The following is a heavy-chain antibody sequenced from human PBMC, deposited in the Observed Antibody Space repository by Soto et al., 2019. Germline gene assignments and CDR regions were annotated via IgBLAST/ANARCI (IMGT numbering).Heavy chain of an antibody. Sequence: GASVKVSCKASGYTFTSYAMHWVRQAPGQRLEWMGWINAGNGNTKYSQKFQGRVTITRDTSASTAYMELSSLRSEDTAVYYCARTVGARSSYWYFDLCGRGTLVTVSS. CDR3: ARTVGARSSYWYFDL. J-gene: IGHJ2*01. CDR2: INAGNGNT. V-gene: IGHV1-3*01. CDR1: GYTFTSYA. D-gene: IGHD6-6*01.